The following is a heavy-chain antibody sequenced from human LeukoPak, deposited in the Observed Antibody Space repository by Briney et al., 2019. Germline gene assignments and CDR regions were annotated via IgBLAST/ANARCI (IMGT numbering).Heavy chain of an antibody. D-gene: IGHD5-18*01. CDR2: ISSSGSTI. CDR1: GFTFSYYY. Sequence: PGGSLRLSCAASGFTFSYYYMSWMRQAPGKGLEWVSYISSSGSTIYYADSVKGRFTISRDNAKNSLYLQMNSLRAEDTAVYYCARLDSYGYAVDYWGQGTLVTVSS. CDR3: ARLDSYGYAVDY. J-gene: IGHJ4*02. V-gene: IGHV3-11*01.